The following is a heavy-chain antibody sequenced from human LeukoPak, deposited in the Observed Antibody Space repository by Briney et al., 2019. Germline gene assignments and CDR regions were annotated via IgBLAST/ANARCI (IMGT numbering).Heavy chain of an antibody. CDR2: INHSGST. V-gene: IGHV4-34*01. J-gene: IGHJ4*02. CDR1: GFTFSDYY. Sequence: GSLRLSCAASGFTFSDYYMSWIRQPPGKGLEWIGEINHSGSTNYNPSLKSRVTISVDTSKNQFSLKLSSVTAADTAVYYCARGRYSSGWYLPFDYWGQGTLVTVSS. D-gene: IGHD6-19*01. CDR3: ARGRYSSGWYLPFDY.